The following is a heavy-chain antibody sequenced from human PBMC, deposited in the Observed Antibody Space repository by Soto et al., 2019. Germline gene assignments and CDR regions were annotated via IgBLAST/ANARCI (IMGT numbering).Heavy chain of an antibody. CDR3: ARDRPYSSGWYVIGYFDY. CDR1: GFTVSSNY. D-gene: IGHD6-19*01. V-gene: IGHV3-66*01. J-gene: IGHJ4*02. CDR2: IYSGGST. Sequence: GGSLRLSCAASGFTVSSNYMSWVRQAPGKGLEWVSVIYSGGSTYYADSVKGRFTISRDNSKNTLYLQMNSLRAEDTAVYYCARDRPYSSGWYVIGYFDYWGQGTLVTVSS.